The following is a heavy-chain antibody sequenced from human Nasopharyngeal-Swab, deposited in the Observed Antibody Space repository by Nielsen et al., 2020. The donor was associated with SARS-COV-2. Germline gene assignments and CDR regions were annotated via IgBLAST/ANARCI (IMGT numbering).Heavy chain of an antibody. V-gene: IGHV2-26*01. D-gene: IGHD4-11*01. J-gene: IGHJ4*02. CDR1: GFSLSNARMG. CDR2: IFSNDEK. Sequence: SGPTLVKPTETLTLTCTVSGFSLSNARMGVSWIRQPPGKALEWLAHIFSNDEKSYGTSLKSRLTISKDTSKSQVVLTMTNMDPVDTATYYCARISDYTPFDYWGQGTLVTVSS. CDR3: ARISDYTPFDY.